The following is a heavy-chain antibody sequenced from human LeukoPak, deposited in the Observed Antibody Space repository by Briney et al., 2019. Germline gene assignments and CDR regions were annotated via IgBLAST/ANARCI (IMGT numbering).Heavy chain of an antibody. CDR1: GFTFSSYA. V-gene: IGHV3-23*01. CDR3: ATPYHYASSGYYPRFDY. Sequence: GGSLRLSFAASGFTFSSYAMSWVRQAPGKGLEWVSAISGSGGRTYYADSVKGRFTISRDNSKNTPHLQMNSLRADDTAVYYCATPYHYASSGYYPRFDYWGQGTLVTVSS. CDR2: ISGSGGRT. D-gene: IGHD3-22*01. J-gene: IGHJ4*02.